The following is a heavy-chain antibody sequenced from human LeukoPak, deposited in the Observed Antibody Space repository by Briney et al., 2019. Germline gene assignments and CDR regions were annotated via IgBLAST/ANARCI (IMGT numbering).Heavy chain of an antibody. CDR1: GFTFSSYS. V-gene: IGHV3-21*01. CDR2: ISSSSSYI. Sequence: EGSLRLSCAASGFTFSSYSMNWVRQAPGKGLEWASSISSSSSYIYYADSVKGRFTISRDNAKNSLYLQMNSLRAEDTAVYYCARAGAVAGTANDYWGQGTLVTVSS. J-gene: IGHJ4*02. D-gene: IGHD6-19*01. CDR3: ARAGAVAGTANDY.